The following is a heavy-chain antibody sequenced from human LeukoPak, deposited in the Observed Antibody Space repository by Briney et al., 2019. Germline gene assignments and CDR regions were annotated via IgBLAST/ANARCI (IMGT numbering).Heavy chain of an antibody. CDR3: AKDALPSYYDSSGYPYGMDV. CDR1: GFTFSSYG. D-gene: IGHD3-22*01. V-gene: IGHV3-30*18. CDR2: ISYDGSNK. J-gene: IGHJ6*02. Sequence: GGSLRLSCAALGFTFSSYGMHGGRQAPGKGLEWVAVISYDGSNKYYADSVKGRFTISIDNSKNTLSLQMNSLRAEDTAVYYCAKDALPSYYDSSGYPYGMDVWGQGTTVTVSS.